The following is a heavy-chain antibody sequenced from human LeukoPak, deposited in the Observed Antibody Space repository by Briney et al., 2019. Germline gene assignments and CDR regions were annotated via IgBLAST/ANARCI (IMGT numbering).Heavy chain of an antibody. CDR1: GFTFSDRY. CDR2: SRNKANSYTT. D-gene: IGHD1/OR15-1a*01. CDR3: TRCSTGTRLYYFDY. V-gene: IGHV3-72*01. J-gene: IGHJ4*02. Sequence: QPGGSLRLSCTASGFTFSDRYLDWVRQAPGKGLEWVGRSRNKANSYTTEYAASVKGRFTISRDESKNLLYLQMNSLTPEDTAVYYCTRCSTGTRLYYFDYWGQGTLVTVSS.